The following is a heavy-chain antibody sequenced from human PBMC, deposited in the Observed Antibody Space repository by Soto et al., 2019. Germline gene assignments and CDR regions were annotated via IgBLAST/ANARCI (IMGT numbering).Heavy chain of an antibody. J-gene: IGHJ6*03. Sequence: PSETLSLTCAVYGGSFSGYYWSWIRQPPGKGLEWIGEINHSGSTNYNPSLKSRVTISVDTSKNQFSLKLSSVTAADTAVYYCARVITSYSSLDVWGKGTTVTVS. CDR2: INHSGST. CDR3: ARVITSYSSLDV. V-gene: IGHV4-34*01. D-gene: IGHD6-13*01. CDR1: GGSFSGYY.